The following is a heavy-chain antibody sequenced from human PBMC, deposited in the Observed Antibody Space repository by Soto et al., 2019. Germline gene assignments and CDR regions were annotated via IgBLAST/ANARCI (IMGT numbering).Heavy chain of an antibody. V-gene: IGHV3-74*01. CDR2: INSDGSST. D-gene: IGHD2-2*01. CDR3: ASPIGYCSSTSCYPYYYGMDV. Sequence: PGGSLRLSCAASGFTFSSYWMHWVRQAPGKGLVWVSRINSDGSSTSYADSVKGLFTISRDNAKNTLYLQMNSLRAEDTAVYYCASPIGYCSSTSCYPYYYGMDVWGQGTTVTVSS. CDR1: GFTFSSYW. J-gene: IGHJ6*02.